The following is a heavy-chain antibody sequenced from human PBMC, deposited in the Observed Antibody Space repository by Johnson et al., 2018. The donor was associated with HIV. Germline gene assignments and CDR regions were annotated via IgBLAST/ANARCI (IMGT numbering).Heavy chain of an antibody. V-gene: IGHV3-30*02. Sequence: QVQLVESGGGVVQPGGSLRLSCAASGSTFSSYGMHWVRQAPGKGLEWVAFIRYDGSNKYYADSVKGRFTISRDNSKNTLYLQMSSLRAEDTAVYYCAREGAPSARDFGAFDIWGQGTMVTVSS. CDR2: IRYDGSNK. J-gene: IGHJ3*02. D-gene: IGHD1-26*01. CDR3: AREGAPSARDFGAFDI. CDR1: GSTFSSYG.